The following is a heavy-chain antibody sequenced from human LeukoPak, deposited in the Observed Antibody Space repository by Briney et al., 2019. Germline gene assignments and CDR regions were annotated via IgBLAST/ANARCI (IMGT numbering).Heavy chain of an antibody. Sequence: SETLSLTCTISGGSISTSGYYWGWIRQPPGKGLEWIGTMYYGGNTYYSPALKSRVTMSVDTFKNQFSLKLSSVTAADTAVYYCARDLHDYGDYAGSWYFDLWGRGTLVTVSS. CDR2: MYYGGNT. V-gene: IGHV4-39*07. CDR3: ARDLHDYGDYAGSWYFDL. D-gene: IGHD4-17*01. CDR1: GGSISTSGYY. J-gene: IGHJ2*01.